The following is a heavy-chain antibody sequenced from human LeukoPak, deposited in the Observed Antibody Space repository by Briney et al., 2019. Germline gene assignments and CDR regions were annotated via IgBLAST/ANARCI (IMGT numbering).Heavy chain of an antibody. D-gene: IGHD3-10*01. CDR1: GYTFTGYY. V-gene: IGHV1-2*02. CDR3: ARAISSGGEY. J-gene: IGHJ4*02. CDR2: INPNSGGT. Sequence: GGSLRLSCAASGYTFTGYYLHWVRQAPGQGLEWMGWINPNSGGTNYAQNFQGRVTMTRDTSISTAYMELSRLRSDDTAVYYCARAISSGGEYWGQGTLVTVSS.